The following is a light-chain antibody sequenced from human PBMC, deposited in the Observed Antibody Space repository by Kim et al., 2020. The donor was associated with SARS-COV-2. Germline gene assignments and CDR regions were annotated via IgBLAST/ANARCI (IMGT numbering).Light chain of an antibody. CDR2: QDS. CDR3: QAWDSSTAV. Sequence: SYELTQPPSVSVSPGQTASITCSGDKLGDKYACWYQQKPGQSHVLVIYQDSKRPSGIPERFSGSNSGNTATLTISGTQAMDEADYYCQAWDSSTAVFGVG. CDR1: KLGDKY. J-gene: IGLJ2*01. V-gene: IGLV3-1*01.